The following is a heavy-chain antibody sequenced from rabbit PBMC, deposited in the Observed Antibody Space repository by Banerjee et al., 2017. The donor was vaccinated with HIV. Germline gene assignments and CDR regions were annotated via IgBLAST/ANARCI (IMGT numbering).Heavy chain of an antibody. CDR1: AISFSDNYY. D-gene: IGHD6-1*01. V-gene: IGHV1S45*01. CDR3: ARDYTYGYAGYAYAFFGGNL. CDR2: IGTSTGTT. Sequence: QQQLEESGGDLVKPEGSLTLTCTASAISFSDNYYMCWVRQAPGKGLEWIACIGTSTGTTAYASWAKGRFTISKTSSTTVTLQMTSLTAADTATYFCARDYTYGYAGYAYAFFGGNLWGQGTLVTVS. J-gene: IGHJ4*01.